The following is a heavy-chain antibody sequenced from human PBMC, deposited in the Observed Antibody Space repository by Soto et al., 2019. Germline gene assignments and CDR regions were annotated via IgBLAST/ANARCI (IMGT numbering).Heavy chain of an antibody. J-gene: IGHJ6*02. CDR2: IYTSGST. V-gene: IGHV4-4*07. CDR1: GGSISSYY. D-gene: IGHD3-10*01. CDR3: ARSNAVNMVGGVISYYYGMDV. Sequence: SETLSLTCTVSGGSISSYYWSWIRQHAGKGLEWIGRIYTSGSTNYNPSLKSRVTMSVDTSKNQFSLKLSSVTAADTAVYYCARSNAVNMVGGVISYYYGMDVWGQGTMVTVSS.